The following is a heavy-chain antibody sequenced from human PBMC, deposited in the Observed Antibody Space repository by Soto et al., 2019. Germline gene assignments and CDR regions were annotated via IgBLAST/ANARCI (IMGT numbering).Heavy chain of an antibody. D-gene: IGHD2-8*01. V-gene: IGHV4-4*02. J-gene: IGHJ6*03. CDR3: AREMVGYYYYMDV. CDR1: SGSISSSNW. CDR2: IYHSGST. Sequence: QVQLQESGPGLVKASVTLSLTCAVSSGSISSSNWWSWVRQPPGKGLEWIGEIYHSGSTNYNPSLKSRVTISVDKSKKQFSLKLSSVTAADTAVYYCAREMVGYYYYMDVWGKGTTVTVSS.